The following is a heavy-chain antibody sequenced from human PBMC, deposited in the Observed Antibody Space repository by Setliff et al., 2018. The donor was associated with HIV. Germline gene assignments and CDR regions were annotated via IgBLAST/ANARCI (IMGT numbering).Heavy chain of an antibody. CDR2: IYYSGST. Sequence: NPSETLSLTCTVSGGSISSFYWGWIRQPPGKGLEWIGYIYYSGSTSYNPSLKSRVTISVDTSKTQFSLKLSSVTAAVRAVYYCARHAPRNHDLAGVFYPYYMDVWGKGTTVTVSS. D-gene: IGHD1-1*01. J-gene: IGHJ6*03. CDR1: GGSISSFY. V-gene: IGHV4-59*08. CDR3: ARHAPRNHDLAGVFYPYYMDV.